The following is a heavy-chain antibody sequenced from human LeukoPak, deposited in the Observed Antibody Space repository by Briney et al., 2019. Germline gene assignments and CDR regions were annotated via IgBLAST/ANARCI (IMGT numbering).Heavy chain of an antibody. CDR3: ARAPYSSGWYYFDY. CDR1: GFTFSSYA. V-gene: IGHV3-30*04. Sequence: LAGRSLRLSCAASGFTFSSYAMHWVRQAPGKGLEWVALISYDGSTRDYVDSEKGRFTTPRDNSINTLYLQMDSLRPEDTAVYYCARAPYSSGWYYFDYWGQGTLVTVSS. D-gene: IGHD6-19*01. CDR2: ISYDGSTR. J-gene: IGHJ4*02.